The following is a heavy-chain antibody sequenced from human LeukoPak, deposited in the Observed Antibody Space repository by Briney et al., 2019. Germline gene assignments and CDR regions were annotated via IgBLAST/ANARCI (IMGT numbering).Heavy chain of an antibody. Sequence: SETLSLTCTVSDDSISSYYWSWIRQPPGKGLEWIGYIYYSGSTNYNPSLKSRVTISVDTSKNQSSLRLSSVTAADTAVYYCAREGGSWGAPPFFDYWGQGTLVTVSS. CDR2: IYYSGST. D-gene: IGHD3-16*01. V-gene: IGHV4-59*01. J-gene: IGHJ4*02. CDR1: DDSISSYY. CDR3: AREGGSWGAPPFFDY.